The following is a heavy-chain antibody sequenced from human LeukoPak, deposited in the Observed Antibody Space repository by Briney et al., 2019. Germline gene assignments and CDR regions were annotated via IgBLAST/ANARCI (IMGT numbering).Heavy chain of an antibody. J-gene: IGHJ3*02. CDR1: GFTFSSYW. CDR3: ARDGMGYSDAFDI. D-gene: IGHD3-22*01. CDR2: IKQDGSEK. Sequence: GGSLRLSCAASGFTFSSYWMSWVRQAPGKGLEWVANIKQDGSEKYYVDSVKGRFTISRDNAKNSLYQQMNSLRAEDTAVYYCARDGMGYSDAFDIWGQGTMVTVSS. V-gene: IGHV3-7*01.